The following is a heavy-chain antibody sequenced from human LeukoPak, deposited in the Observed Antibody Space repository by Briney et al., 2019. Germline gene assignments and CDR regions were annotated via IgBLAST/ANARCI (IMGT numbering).Heavy chain of an antibody. V-gene: IGHV3-21*01. D-gene: IGHD3-16*01. CDR2: ISSDSSDI. CDR3: ARQQSGGAY. Sequence: GGSLRLSGGASGFTFSSFEMNWVRQAPGKGLEWVSSISSDSSDIYYADSVKGRFTISRDNAKNSLYLQMNSLRAEDTALYFCARQQSGGAYWGQGTLVTVSS. CDR1: GFTFSSFE. J-gene: IGHJ4*02.